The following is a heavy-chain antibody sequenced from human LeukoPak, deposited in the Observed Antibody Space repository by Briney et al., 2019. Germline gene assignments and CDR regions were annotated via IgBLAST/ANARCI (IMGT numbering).Heavy chain of an antibody. CDR1: GFRFSAYA. V-gene: IGHV3-30-3*01. D-gene: IGHD3-10*01. CDR3: ARAPVWFGEWYFDY. CDR2: ISYDGSNK. Sequence: PGGSLRLSCAASGFRFSAYAMHWVRQAPGKGLEWVAVISYDGSNKYYTDSVKGRFTISRDNSKNTLYLQMNSLRAEDTAVYYCARAPVWFGEWYFDYWGQGTLVTVSS. J-gene: IGHJ4*02.